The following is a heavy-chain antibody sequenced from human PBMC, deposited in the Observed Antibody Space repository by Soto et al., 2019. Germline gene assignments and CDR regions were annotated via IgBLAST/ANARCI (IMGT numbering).Heavy chain of an antibody. CDR1: GYTFTSYA. CDR3: ARKHGSQLEFDY. D-gene: IGHD6-6*01. Sequence: ASVKVSCKASGYTFTSYAMHWVRQAPGQRLEWMGWINAGNGNTKYSQKFQGRVTITRDTSASTAYMELSSLRSEDTAVYYCARKHGSQLEFDYWGQGTLVTVSS. CDR2: INAGNGNT. V-gene: IGHV1-3*01. J-gene: IGHJ4*02.